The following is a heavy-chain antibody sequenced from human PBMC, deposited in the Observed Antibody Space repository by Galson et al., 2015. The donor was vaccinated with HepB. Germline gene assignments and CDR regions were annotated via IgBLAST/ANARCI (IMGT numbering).Heavy chain of an antibody. V-gene: IGHV1-18*04. D-gene: IGHD3-3*01. J-gene: IGHJ6*02. Sequence: SVKVSCKASGYTFSNYGFSWVRQAPGQGLEWMGWISAYNGQTKYSQNFQGRVTMTTDTSTNTAYMELRTLRSDDTAVYYCAREGPRVRQRFLEWHYRYYGVGVGGQGTTVIVSS. CDR3: AREGPRVRQRFLEWHYRYYGVGV. CDR1: GYTFSNYG. CDR2: ISAYNGQT.